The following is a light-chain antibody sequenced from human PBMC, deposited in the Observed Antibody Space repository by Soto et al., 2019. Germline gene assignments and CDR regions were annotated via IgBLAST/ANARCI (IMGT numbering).Light chain of an antibody. V-gene: IGLV2-14*03. J-gene: IGLJ3*02. CDR1: SSDVGSNDY. Sequence: QSALTQPASVSGSPGQSIAVSCTGTSSDVGSNDYVSWYQHHPGKGPKLIIYDVNNRPSGVSDRFSGSKSGNTASLTISGLQAEDEADYYCSSYTSFNNVLFGGGTKLTVL. CDR3: SSYTSFNNVL. CDR2: DVN.